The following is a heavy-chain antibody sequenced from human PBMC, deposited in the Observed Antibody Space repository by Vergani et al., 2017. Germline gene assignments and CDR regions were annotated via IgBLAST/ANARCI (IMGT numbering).Heavy chain of an antibody. J-gene: IGHJ4*02. V-gene: IGHV3-23*01. CDR2: ISSDGGST. Sequence: EVQLLESGGGLVQPGGSLRLSCAASGFTFSTYAMTWVRQAPGKGLEWVSTISSDGGSTYYADSVKGRFTISRDNSKNTLSLQMNSLTAEYRAIYYCAGPQGTSAYYYGWFDYWGQGILVTVSS. CDR1: GFTFSTYA. CDR3: AGPQGTSAYYYGWFDY. D-gene: IGHD3-22*01.